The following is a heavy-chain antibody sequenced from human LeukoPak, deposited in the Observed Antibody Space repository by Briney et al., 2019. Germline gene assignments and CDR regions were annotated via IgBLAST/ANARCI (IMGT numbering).Heavy chain of an antibody. J-gene: IGHJ4*02. CDR3: ARFWNYSLEY. V-gene: IGHV4-59*01. CDR1: GGSISGFY. Sequence: PSETLSLTCTVSGGSISGFYWSWIRQPPGEGLEWIGFIYYTGSTYYIPSLKSRVTMSVDTSKNQFSLRSSSVNAADTAIYYCARFWNYSLEYWGQGALVTVSS. D-gene: IGHD1-7*01. CDR2: IYYTGST.